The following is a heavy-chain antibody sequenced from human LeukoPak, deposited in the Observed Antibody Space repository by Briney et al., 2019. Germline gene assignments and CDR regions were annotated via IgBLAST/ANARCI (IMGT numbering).Heavy chain of an antibody. J-gene: IGHJ5*02. Sequence: ASVKVSCKASGYTFTGYYMHWVRQAPGQGLEWMGWINPNSGGTNYAQKFQGRVTMTRDTSISTAYMELSRLRSDDTAVYYCARSFLEWLLGVGNWFDPWGQGTLVTVSS. CDR1: GYTFTGYY. V-gene: IGHV1-2*02. CDR3: ARSFLEWLLGVGNWFDP. CDR2: INPNSGGT. D-gene: IGHD3-3*01.